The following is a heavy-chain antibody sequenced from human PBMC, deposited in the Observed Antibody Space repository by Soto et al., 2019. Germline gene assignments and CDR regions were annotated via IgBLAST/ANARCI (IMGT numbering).Heavy chain of an antibody. V-gene: IGHV4-30-2*01. J-gene: IGHJ5*02. CDR3: ARDPSP. Sequence: SETLSLTCTVSGGSISSSSYYWGWIRQPPGKGLEWIGYISHSGSTYYNPSLKSRVTISVDRSKNQFSLKLSSVTAADTAVYYCARDPSPWGQGTLVTVSS. CDR2: ISHSGST. CDR1: GGSISSSSYY.